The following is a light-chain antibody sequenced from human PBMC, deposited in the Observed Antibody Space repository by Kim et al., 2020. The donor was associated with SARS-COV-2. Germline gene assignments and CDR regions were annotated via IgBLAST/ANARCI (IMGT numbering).Light chain of an antibody. CDR2: KDS. CDR3: QSADSSGTYKV. CDR1: ALPKQY. J-gene: IGLJ2*01. Sequence: SSELTQPPSVSVSPGQTARITCSGDALPKQYAYWYQQKPGKAPVLVIYKDSERPSGIPERFSGSSSGTTGTLTISGFQAEDEADYYCQSADSSGTYKVFGGGTQLTVL. V-gene: IGLV3-25*03.